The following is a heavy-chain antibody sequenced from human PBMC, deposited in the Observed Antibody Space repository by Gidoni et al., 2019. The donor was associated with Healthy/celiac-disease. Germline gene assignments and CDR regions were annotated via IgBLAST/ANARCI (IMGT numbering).Heavy chain of an antibody. CDR2: ISYDGSNK. CDR3: AKDGDRLLWFGDPLPSYGMDV. Sequence: QVQLVESGGGVVQPGRSLRLSCAASGFTFSRHGMHWVRQAPGKGLEWVAVISYDGSNKYYADSVKGRFTISRDNSKNTLYLQMNSLRAEDTAVYYCAKDGDRLLWFGDPLPSYGMDVWGQGTTVTVSS. J-gene: IGHJ6*02. D-gene: IGHD3-10*01. V-gene: IGHV3-30*18. CDR1: GFTFSRHG.